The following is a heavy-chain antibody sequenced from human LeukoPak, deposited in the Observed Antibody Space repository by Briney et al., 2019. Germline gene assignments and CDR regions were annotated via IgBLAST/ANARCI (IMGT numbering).Heavy chain of an antibody. CDR2: INPNSGGT. Sequence: ASVKVSCKASGYTFTGYYMHWVRQAPGQGLEWMGWINPNSGGTNYAQRFQGRVTMTRDTPISTAYMELSRLRSDDTAVYYCARGFTMIVVADAFDIWGQGTMVTVSS. CDR3: ARGFTMIVVADAFDI. D-gene: IGHD3-22*01. J-gene: IGHJ3*02. CDR1: GYTFTGYY. V-gene: IGHV1-2*02.